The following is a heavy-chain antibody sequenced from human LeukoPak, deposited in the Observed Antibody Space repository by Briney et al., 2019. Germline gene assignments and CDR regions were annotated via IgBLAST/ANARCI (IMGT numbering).Heavy chain of an antibody. J-gene: IGHJ6*03. CDR1: GFTFSSYS. Sequence: GVSLRLSCAASGFTFSSYSMNWVRQAPGKGLEWVSSISSSSSYIYYADSVKGRFTISRDNAKNSLYLQMNSLRAEDTAVYYCARVRTRNWYMDVWGKGTTVTVSS. V-gene: IGHV3-21*01. CDR3: ARVRTRNWYMDV. CDR2: ISSSSSYI. D-gene: IGHD1-1*01.